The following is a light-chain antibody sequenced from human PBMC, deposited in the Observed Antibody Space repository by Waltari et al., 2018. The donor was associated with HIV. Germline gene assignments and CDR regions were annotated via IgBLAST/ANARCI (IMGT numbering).Light chain of an antibody. CDR1: QSVSSSY. CDR3: QQYGSSSPWT. J-gene: IGKJ1*01. CDR2: GAS. Sequence: SCRASQSVSSSYLAWYQQKPGQAPRLLIHGASSRATGIPDRFSGSGSGTDFTLTISRLEPEDFAVYYCQQYGSSSPWTFGQGTKVEIK. V-gene: IGKV3-20*01.